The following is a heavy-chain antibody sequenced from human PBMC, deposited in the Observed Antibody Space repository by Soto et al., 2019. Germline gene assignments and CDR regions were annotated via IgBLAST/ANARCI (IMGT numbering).Heavy chain of an antibody. CDR1: GYTFTGYY. CDR2: INPNSGDT. D-gene: IGHD2-8*01. V-gene: IGHV1-2*02. CDR3: ARGNGYLDY. J-gene: IGHJ4*02. Sequence: GASVKVSCKASGYTFTGYYMHWVRQAPGQGLEWMAWINPNSGDTNYAQKFQDRVTMTRDTSISTAYMELTRLRSDDTAVYYCARGNGYLDYWGQGALVTVSS.